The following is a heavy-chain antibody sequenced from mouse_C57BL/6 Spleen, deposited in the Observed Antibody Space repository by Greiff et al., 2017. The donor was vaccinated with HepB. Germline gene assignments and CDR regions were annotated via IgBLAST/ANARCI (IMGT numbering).Heavy chain of an antibody. J-gene: IGHJ4*01. CDR1: GYTFTDYE. CDR2: IDPETGGT. CDR3: TRSLIYYGNYDAMDY. V-gene: IGHV1-15*01. Sequence: QVQLQQSGAELVRPGASVTLSCKASGYTFTDYEMHWVKQTPVHGLEWIGAIDPETGGTAYNQKFKGKAILTADKSSSTAYMELRSLTSEDSAVYYCTRSLIYYGNYDAMDYWGQGTSVTVSS. D-gene: IGHD2-1*01.